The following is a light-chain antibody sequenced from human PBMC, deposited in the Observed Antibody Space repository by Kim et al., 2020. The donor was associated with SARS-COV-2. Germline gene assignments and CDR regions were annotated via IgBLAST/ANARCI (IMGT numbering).Light chain of an antibody. J-gene: IGLJ2*01. Sequence: GQLITISCTRTSSDVGGYDFVSWYQQHPGKAPKRMIYGVSNRPSGVSNRFSGSKSGNTASLTISGLQAEDEADYYCGSYTSSYTLVFGGGTQLTVL. CDR1: SSDVGGYDF. CDR2: GVS. CDR3: GSYTSSYTLV. V-gene: IGLV2-14*03.